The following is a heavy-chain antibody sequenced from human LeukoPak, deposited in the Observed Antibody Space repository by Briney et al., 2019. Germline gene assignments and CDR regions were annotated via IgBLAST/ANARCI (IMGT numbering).Heavy chain of an antibody. Sequence: GGSLRLSCAASGFTFSNYNMNWVRQAPGKGLEWVSSISSSSSFIYYADSLKGRFTISGDNAKNSLYLQRNSLRVEDTAVYYCARGSSCYYYWGQGTLVTVSS. D-gene: IGHD3-22*01. V-gene: IGHV3-21*01. J-gene: IGHJ4*02. CDR2: ISSSSSFI. CDR3: ARGSSCYYY. CDR1: GFTFSNYN.